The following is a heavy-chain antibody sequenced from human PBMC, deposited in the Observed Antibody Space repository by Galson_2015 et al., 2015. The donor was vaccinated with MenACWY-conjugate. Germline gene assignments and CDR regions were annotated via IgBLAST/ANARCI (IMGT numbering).Heavy chain of an antibody. D-gene: IGHD1-14*01. V-gene: IGHV3-23*01. CDR1: GFIFNTYG. CDR3: ARYNPSGPLDY. Sequence: SLRLSCAASGFIFNTYGMAWARQAPGKGLEWVSAISGSASGGTTYYAASVKGRFTISKDNSKNTLYLQMNSLRVEDTAVYYCARYNPSGPLDYWGQGTLVTVSS. CDR2: ISGSASGGTT. J-gene: IGHJ4*02.